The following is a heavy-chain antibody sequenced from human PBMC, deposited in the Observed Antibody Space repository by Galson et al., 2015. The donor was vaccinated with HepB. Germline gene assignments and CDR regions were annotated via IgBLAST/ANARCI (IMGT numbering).Heavy chain of an antibody. CDR1: GFTFSSYS. CDR2: ISSSSSYI. D-gene: IGHD4-17*01. J-gene: IGHJ6*03. CDR3: AKVFGPSELNDYGVWGYYYYYYMDV. V-gene: IGHV3-21*04. Sequence: SLRLSCAASGFTFSSYSMNWVRQAPGKGLEWVSSISSSSSYIYYADSVKGRFTISRDNAKNSLYLQMNSLRAEDTAVYYCAKVFGPSELNDYGVWGYYYYYYMDVWGKGTTVTVSS.